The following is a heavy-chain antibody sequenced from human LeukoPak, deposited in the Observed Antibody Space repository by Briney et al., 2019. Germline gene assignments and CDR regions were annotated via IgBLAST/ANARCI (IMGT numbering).Heavy chain of an antibody. CDR1: GGSISSSNW. CDR3: ARDGYSSSWYRGLNWFDP. CDR2: IYHSGST. Sequence: TSGTLSLTCAVSGGSISSSNWWSWVGQPPGKGLEWSGEIYHSGSTNYNPSLKSRVTISVDKSKNQFSLKLSSVTAADTAVYYCARDGYSSSWYRGLNWFDPWGQGTLVTVSS. J-gene: IGHJ5*02. V-gene: IGHV4-4*02. D-gene: IGHD6-13*01.